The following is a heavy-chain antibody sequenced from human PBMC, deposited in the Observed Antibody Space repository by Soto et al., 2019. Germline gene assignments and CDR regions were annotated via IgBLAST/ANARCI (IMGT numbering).Heavy chain of an antibody. Sequence: QVQLVQSGAEVKKPGASVKVSCKASGYTFPSYGISWVRQAPGQGLEWMGWISAYTGNTNFAQNLQGRVTMTTGTSTTAAYMELRSLRSDDTAVYYCAGDRSMTTFGGGLFDLWGRGTLVTVSS. CDR3: AGDRSMTTFGGGLFDL. CDR2: ISAYTGNT. D-gene: IGHD3-16*01. CDR1: GYTFPSYG. V-gene: IGHV1-18*01. J-gene: IGHJ2*01.